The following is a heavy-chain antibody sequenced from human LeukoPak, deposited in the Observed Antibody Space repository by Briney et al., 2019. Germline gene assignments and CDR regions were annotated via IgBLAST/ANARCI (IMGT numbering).Heavy chain of an antibody. Sequence: SXYXSWIRQPPGXGLEWIGYIYYSGSTNYNPSLRSRVTISVDTSKNQFSLKLSSVTAADTAVYYCARERSSSWYGLEVWGQGTLVTVSS. CDR3: ARERSSSWYGLEV. D-gene: IGHD6-13*01. V-gene: IGHV4-59*01. J-gene: IGHJ4*02. CDR1: SXY. CDR2: IYYSGST.